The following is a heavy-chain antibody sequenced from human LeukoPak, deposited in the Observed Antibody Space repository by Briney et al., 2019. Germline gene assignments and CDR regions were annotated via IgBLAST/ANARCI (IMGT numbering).Heavy chain of an antibody. V-gene: IGHV3-66*01. CDR1: GFTFSSYA. CDR3: ARDSSSYYYFDY. J-gene: IGHJ4*02. Sequence: GGSLRLSCAASGFTFSSYAMSWVRQAPGKGLEWVSVIYSGGSTYYADSVKGRFIISRDNSRNTLYLQMNSLRAEDTAVYYCARDSSSYYYFDYWGQGTLVTVSS. CDR2: IYSGGST. D-gene: IGHD6-13*01.